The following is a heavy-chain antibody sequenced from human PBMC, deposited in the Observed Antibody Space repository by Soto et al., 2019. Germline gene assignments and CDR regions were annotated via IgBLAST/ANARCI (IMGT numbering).Heavy chain of an antibody. CDR2: IYYSGST. Sequence: QVQLQESGPGLVKPSETLSLTCTVSGGSVSSGSYYWSWIRQPPGKGLEWIGYIYYSGSTNYNPSLKSRVTISVDTSKNQFSLKLSSVTAADTAVYYCAREDYLGGMGGMDVWGQGTTVTVSS. CDR1: GGSVSSGSYY. J-gene: IGHJ6*02. V-gene: IGHV4-61*01. CDR3: AREDYLGGMGGMDV. D-gene: IGHD3-16*01.